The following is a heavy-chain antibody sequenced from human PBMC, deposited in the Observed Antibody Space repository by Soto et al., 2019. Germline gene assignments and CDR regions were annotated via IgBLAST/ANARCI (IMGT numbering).Heavy chain of an antibody. Sequence: GGSLRLSCAASGFTFSSYAMHWVRQAPGKGLEWVAVISYDGSNKYYADSVKGRFTISRDNSKNTLYLQMNSLRAEDTAVYYCARDRADYDFWSGYYIWPFDPWGQGTLVTVSS. V-gene: IGHV3-30-3*01. D-gene: IGHD3-3*01. CDR2: ISYDGSNK. J-gene: IGHJ5*02. CDR3: ARDRADYDFWSGYYIWPFDP. CDR1: GFTFSSYA.